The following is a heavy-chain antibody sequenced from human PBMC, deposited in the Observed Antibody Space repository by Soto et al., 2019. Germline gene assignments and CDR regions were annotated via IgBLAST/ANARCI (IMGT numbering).Heavy chain of an antibody. CDR2: ISTYNGNS. CDR1: GYTFTSYG. CDR3: ARDRRGGCSRH. D-gene: IGHD2-15*01. V-gene: IGHV1-18*01. Sequence: QVQLVQSGAEVKKPGASVRVSCKASGYTFTSYGISWVRQAPGQGLEWMGWISTYNGNSIYTQELQGKVTMTTHTSTSTAYMELRSLRSDDTAVYYCARDRRGGCSRHWGQGTLVTVSA. J-gene: IGHJ4*02.